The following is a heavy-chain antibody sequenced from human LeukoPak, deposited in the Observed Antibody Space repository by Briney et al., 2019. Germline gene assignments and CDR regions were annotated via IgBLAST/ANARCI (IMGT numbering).Heavy chain of an antibody. CDR3: ARVQAGVGPGH. D-gene: IGHD1-26*01. Sequence: SETLSLTGVVYGGSLSGYYWSWIRQPPGKGLEWIGEINHSGTTTYNPSLESRVTISVDTSKNQFSLKLTSVTAADTAVYYCARVQAGVGPGHWGQGTLVTVSS. CDR2: INHSGTT. V-gene: IGHV4-34*01. J-gene: IGHJ4*02. CDR1: GGSLSGYY.